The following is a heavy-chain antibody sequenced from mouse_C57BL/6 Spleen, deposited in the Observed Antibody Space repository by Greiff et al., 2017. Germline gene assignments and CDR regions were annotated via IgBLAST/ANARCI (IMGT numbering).Heavy chain of an antibody. Sequence: EVQLQQSGPELVKPGASVKISCKASGYTFTDYYMNWVKQSHGKSLEWIGDINPNNGGTSYNQKFKGKATLTVDKSSSTAYMERRSLTSEDSAVYYCAREGLRRGFGYWGQGTTLTVSS. CDR2: INPNNGGT. D-gene: IGHD2-4*01. V-gene: IGHV1-26*01. J-gene: IGHJ2*01. CDR3: AREGLRRGFGY. CDR1: GYTFTDYY.